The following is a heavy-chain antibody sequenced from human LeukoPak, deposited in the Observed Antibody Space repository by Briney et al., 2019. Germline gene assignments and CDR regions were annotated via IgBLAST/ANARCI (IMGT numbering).Heavy chain of an antibody. V-gene: IGHV4-34*01. CDR1: GGSFSGYY. Sequence: SETLSLTCAVYGGSFSGYYWSWIRQPPGKGLEWIGEINHSGSTNYNPPLKSRVTISVDTSKNQFSLKLSSVTAADTAVYYCARTPGAFDFWGRGTLVTVSS. CDR3: ARTPGAFDF. D-gene: IGHD2-15*01. J-gene: IGHJ4*02. CDR2: INHSGST.